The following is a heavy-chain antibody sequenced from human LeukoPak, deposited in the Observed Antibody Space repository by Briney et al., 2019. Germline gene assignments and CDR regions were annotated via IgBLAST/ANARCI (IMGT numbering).Heavy chain of an antibody. J-gene: IGHJ4*02. CDR3: VRAYGSGSHSDY. Sequence: SETLSLTCTVSGGSISSYYWSWIRQPPGKGLEWIGYIYYSGSTNYNPSLKSRVTISVDTSRNQFSLKLSSVTAADTAVYYCVRAYGSGSHSDYWGQGTLVTVSS. CDR1: GGSISSYY. D-gene: IGHD3-10*01. CDR2: IYYSGST. V-gene: IGHV4-59*01.